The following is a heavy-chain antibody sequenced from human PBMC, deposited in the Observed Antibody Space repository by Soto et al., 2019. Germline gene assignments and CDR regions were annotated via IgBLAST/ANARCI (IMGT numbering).Heavy chain of an antibody. D-gene: IGHD3-22*01. CDR2: ISSSGSTI. Sequence: GGSLRLSCAASGFTFSSYNMNWVRQAPGKGLEWVSYISSSGSTIYYADSVKGRFTISRDNAKNSLYLQINSLRAEDKAEYYCARVAYYYDSSGYFYWGQGTLVTVSS. CDR1: GFTFSSYN. V-gene: IGHV3-48*01. J-gene: IGHJ4*02. CDR3: ARVAYYYDSSGYFY.